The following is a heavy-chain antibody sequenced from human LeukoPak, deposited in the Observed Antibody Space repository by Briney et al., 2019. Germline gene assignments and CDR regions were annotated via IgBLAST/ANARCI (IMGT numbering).Heavy chain of an antibody. V-gene: IGHV3-74*01. Sequence: GGSLRLSCAASVFTFRNYWMHWVRQAPGKGLVWVSRILSDESSTTYADSVKGRFTISRDNAKNTLYLQMNSLRAEDTAVYYCAREELGYCSSTSCYDVVNLFDPWGQGTLVTVSS. CDR2: ILSDESST. CDR1: VFTFRNYW. D-gene: IGHD2-2*03. J-gene: IGHJ5*02. CDR3: AREELGYCSSTSCYDVVNLFDP.